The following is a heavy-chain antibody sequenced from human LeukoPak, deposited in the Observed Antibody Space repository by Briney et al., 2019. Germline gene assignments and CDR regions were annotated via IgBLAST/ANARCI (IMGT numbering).Heavy chain of an antibody. J-gene: IGHJ4*02. CDR1: GGSISSGGYY. CDR2: IYHSGST. V-gene: IGHV4-30-2*01. Sequence: KSSETLSLTCTVSGGSISSGGYYWSWIRQPPGKGLEWIGYIYHSGSTYYNPSLKSRVTISVDRSKNQFSLKLSSVTAADTAVYYCARDAIGGSAVAEQSPDYWGQGTLVTVSS. CDR3: ARDAIGGSAVAEQSPDY. D-gene: IGHD6-19*01.